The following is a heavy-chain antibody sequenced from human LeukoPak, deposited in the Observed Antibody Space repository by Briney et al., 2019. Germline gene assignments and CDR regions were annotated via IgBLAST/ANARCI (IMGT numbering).Heavy chain of an antibody. V-gene: IGHV5-51*01. CDR2: IYPGDSDT. CDR1: GYNFGNSW. Sequence: GESLKISCNGSGYNFGNSWIAWVRQMPGKGLEWMGIIYPGDSDTKYGPSFQGQVTISADKSISTAYLQWSSLKASDSAIYYCARKEYMDVWGEGTTVTVSS. J-gene: IGHJ6*03. CDR3: ARKEYMDV.